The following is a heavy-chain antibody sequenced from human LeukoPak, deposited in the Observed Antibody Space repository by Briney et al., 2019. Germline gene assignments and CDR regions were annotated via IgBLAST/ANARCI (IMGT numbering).Heavy chain of an antibody. D-gene: IGHD1-1*01. Sequence: SETLSLTCAVYGGSFSGYYWSWIRQPPGKGLEWIGEINHSGSTNYNPSLKSRVTISVDTSKNQFSLKLSSVTAADTAIYYCARDPLSGNWNYLDYWGQGTLVTVSS. CDR1: GGSFSGYY. CDR3: ARDPLSGNWNYLDY. V-gene: IGHV4-34*01. CDR2: INHSGST. J-gene: IGHJ4*02.